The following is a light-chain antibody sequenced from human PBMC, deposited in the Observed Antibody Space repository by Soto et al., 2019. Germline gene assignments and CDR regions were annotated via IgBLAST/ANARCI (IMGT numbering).Light chain of an antibody. CDR1: SSDIGAYNY. V-gene: IGLV2-14*03. CDR3: SSYTNSSTLVL. Sequence: QAVVTQPASVSGSPGQSITISCTGTSSDIGAYNYVSWYQQYPGKAPKLMIYDVHNRPSGVSNRFSGSKSGNTASLTISGLQPEDEADYYCSSYTNSSTLVLFGGGTKLTVL. J-gene: IGLJ2*01. CDR2: DVH.